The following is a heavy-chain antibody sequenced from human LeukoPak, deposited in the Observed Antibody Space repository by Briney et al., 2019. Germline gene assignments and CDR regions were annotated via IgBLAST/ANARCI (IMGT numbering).Heavy chain of an antibody. J-gene: IGHJ4*02. V-gene: IGHV3-7*01. Sequence: GGSLRLSCAASGFTFSSYWMSWVRQAPEKGLEGVANINQGGSEKYYVDSVKGRFTISRDNVKNSLYLQMNSLRADDTAVYYCARSRGDFWGQGTLVTVSS. CDR2: INQGGSEK. CDR1: GFTFSSYW. CDR3: ARSRGDF.